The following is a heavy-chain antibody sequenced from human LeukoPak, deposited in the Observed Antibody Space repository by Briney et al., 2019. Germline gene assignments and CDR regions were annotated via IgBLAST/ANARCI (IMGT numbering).Heavy chain of an antibody. D-gene: IGHD3-22*01. CDR3: ARGPYYYDSSGYHNWFDP. CDR1: GGSISSGGYY. Sequence: SETLYLTCTVSGGSISSGGYYWSWMRQHPGKGLEWIGYIYYSGSTYYNPSLKRRVTISVDTSKKQFSLKLSSVTAADTAVYYCARGPYYYDSSGYHNWFDPWGQGTLVTVSS. V-gene: IGHV4-31*03. J-gene: IGHJ5*02. CDR2: IYYSGST.